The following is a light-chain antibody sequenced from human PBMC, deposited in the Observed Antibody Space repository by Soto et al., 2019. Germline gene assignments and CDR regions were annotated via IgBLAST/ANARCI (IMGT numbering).Light chain of an antibody. CDR3: LQYSSQPLT. CDR1: HDIGTS. Sequence: DIQLTQSPASLSASLGDRVIITCRASHDIGTSLTWFQQRPGKAPRSLISVASRLHPGVSSTFTGSASGSEFTLTISSLQPEDCASYFCLQYSSQPLTFGGGTRLQIK. CDR2: VAS. V-gene: IGKV1-16*01. J-gene: IGKJ4*01.